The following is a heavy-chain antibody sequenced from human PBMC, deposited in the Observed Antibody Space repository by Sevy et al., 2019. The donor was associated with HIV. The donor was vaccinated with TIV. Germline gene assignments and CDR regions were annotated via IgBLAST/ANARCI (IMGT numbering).Heavy chain of an antibody. CDR3: TTDPSGSYGDWFDP. CDR2: IKSKTDGGTT. V-gene: IGHV3-15*01. Sequence: GGSLRLSCAASGFTFSNAWMSWVRQAPGKGLEWVGRIKSKTDGGTTDYAAPVKGRFTISRDDSKNTLYLQTNSLKTEDTAVYYCTTDPSGSYGDWFDPWGQGTLVTVSS. J-gene: IGHJ5*02. CDR1: GFTFSNAW. D-gene: IGHD1-26*01.